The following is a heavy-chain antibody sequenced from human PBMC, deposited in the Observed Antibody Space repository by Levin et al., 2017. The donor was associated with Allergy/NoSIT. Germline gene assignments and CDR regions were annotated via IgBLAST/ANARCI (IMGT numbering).Heavy chain of an antibody. CDR1: GGSFSGYY. CDR3: ARGRQGYGDYVSRDGITGVYYYYGMDV. CDR2: INHSGST. Sequence: SETLSLTCAVYGGSFSGYYWSWIRQPPGKGLEWIGEINHSGSTNYNPSLKSRVTISVDTSKNQFSLKLSSVTAADTAVYYCARGRQGYGDYVSRDGITGVYYYYGMDVWGQGTTVTVSS. J-gene: IGHJ6*02. V-gene: IGHV4-34*01. D-gene: IGHD4-17*01.